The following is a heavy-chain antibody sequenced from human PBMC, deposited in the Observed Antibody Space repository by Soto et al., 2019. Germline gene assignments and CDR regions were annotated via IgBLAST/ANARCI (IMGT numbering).Heavy chain of an antibody. D-gene: IGHD1-1*01. Sequence: GGSLRLSCAASGFTFSSYAMHWVRQAPGKGLEYVSAISSNGGSTYYANSVKGRFTISRDNSKNTLYLQMGSLRAEDMAVYYCARGETGTLYYYYYMDVWDKGTTVTVSS. J-gene: IGHJ6*03. CDR2: ISSNGGST. V-gene: IGHV3-64*01. CDR3: ARGETGTLYYYYYMDV. CDR1: GFTFSSYA.